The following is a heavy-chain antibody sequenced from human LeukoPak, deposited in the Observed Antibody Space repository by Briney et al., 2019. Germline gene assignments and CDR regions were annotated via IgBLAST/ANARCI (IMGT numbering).Heavy chain of an antibody. V-gene: IGHV1-8*01. D-gene: IGHD3-22*01. Sequence: ASVKASCKASGYTFTSYDINWVRQATGQGLEWMGWMNPNSGNTGYAQKFQGRVTMTRNTSISTAYMELSSLRSEDTAVYYCARGSYYYDSSGYYLSPHSDYWGQGTLVTVPS. CDR1: GYTFTSYD. CDR3: ARGSYYYDSSGYYLSPHSDY. J-gene: IGHJ4*02. CDR2: MNPNSGNT.